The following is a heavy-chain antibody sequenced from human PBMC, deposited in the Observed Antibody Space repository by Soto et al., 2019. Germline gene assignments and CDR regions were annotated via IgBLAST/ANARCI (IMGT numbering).Heavy chain of an antibody. D-gene: IGHD6-13*01. J-gene: IGHJ6*02. CDR1: GFTFSSYG. CDR2: IWYDGSNK. Sequence: QVQLVESGGGVVQPGRSLRLSCAASGFTFSSYGMHWVRRAPGKGLEWVAVIWYDGSNKYYADSVKGRFTISRDNSKNTLYLQMNSLRAEDTAVYYCARGEGSSWSPAYYGMDVWGQGTTVTVSS. V-gene: IGHV3-33*01. CDR3: ARGEGSSWSPAYYGMDV.